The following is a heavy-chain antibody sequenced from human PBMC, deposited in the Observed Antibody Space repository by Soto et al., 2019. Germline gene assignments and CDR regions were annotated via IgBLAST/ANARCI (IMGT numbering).Heavy chain of an antibody. CDR3: ARDPTSWLHLWFDY. Sequence: AGGSLRLSCAASGFTFSSYAIHWVRQAPGKGLEWVAVISYDGSSKYYADSVKGRFTISRDNSKNTLYLQMNSLRAEDTAVYYCARDPTSWLHLWFDYWGQGTLVTVSS. V-gene: IGHV3-30-3*01. CDR1: GFTFSSYA. J-gene: IGHJ4*02. D-gene: IGHD5-18*01. CDR2: ISYDGSSK.